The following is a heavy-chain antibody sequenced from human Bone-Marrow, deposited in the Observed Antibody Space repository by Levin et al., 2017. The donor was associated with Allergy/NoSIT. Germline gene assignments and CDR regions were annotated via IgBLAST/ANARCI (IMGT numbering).Heavy chain of an antibody. CDR2: ISYDGSNK. V-gene: IGHV3-30*18. J-gene: IGHJ4*02. CDR3: AKVGYCSSTSCYALWGVALDY. CDR1: GFTFSSYG. D-gene: IGHD2-2*01. Sequence: PGESLKISCAASGFTFSSYGMHWVRQAPGKGLEWVAVISYDGSNKYYADSVKGRFTISRDNSKNTLYLQMNSLRAEDTAVYYCAKVGYCSSTSCYALWGVALDYWGQGTLVTVSA.